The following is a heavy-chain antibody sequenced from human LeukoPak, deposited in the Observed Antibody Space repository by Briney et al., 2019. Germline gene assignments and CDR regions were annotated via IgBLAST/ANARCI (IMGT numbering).Heavy chain of an antibody. D-gene: IGHD5-24*01. Sequence: SSETLSLTCTVSGGSIDTYYWNWIRQPPGKGLEWIGYIYYSGSTNYNPSLKSRVTISVDTSKNQFSLKLSSVAAADTAVYYCAREMATLRAFDIWGQGTLVTVSS. CDR3: AREMATLRAFDI. J-gene: IGHJ3*02. CDR1: GGSIDTYY. CDR2: IYYSGST. V-gene: IGHV4-59*01.